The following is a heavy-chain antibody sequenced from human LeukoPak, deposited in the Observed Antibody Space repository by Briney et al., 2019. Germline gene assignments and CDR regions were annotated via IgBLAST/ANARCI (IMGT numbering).Heavy chain of an antibody. CDR3: ASLWFGSRPVDY. Sequence: GASVKVSCKASGYNFIGSYIHWMRQAPGQGLEWMGWIIPNTGGTHFAQTFQGRVTLTRDTSISTAYMELSRLRSDDTAVYYCASLWFGSRPVDYWGQGTLVTVSS. J-gene: IGHJ4*02. D-gene: IGHD3-10*01. CDR1: GYNFIGSY. CDR2: IIPNTGGT. V-gene: IGHV1-2*02.